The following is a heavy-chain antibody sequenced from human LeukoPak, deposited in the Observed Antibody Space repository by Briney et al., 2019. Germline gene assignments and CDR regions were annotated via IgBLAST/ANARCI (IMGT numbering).Heavy chain of an antibody. V-gene: IGHV4-30-2*01. CDR2: IYHSGST. CDR1: GGSISSGGYS. CDR3: ARVNDGWAFDY. D-gene: IGHD1-1*01. Sequence: SSQTLSLTCAVSGGSISSGGYSWSWIRQPPGKGLEWIGYIYHSGSTYYNPSLKSRVTISVDRSKNQFSLKLSSVTAADTAVYYCARVNDGWAFDYWGQGTLVTVSS. J-gene: IGHJ4*02.